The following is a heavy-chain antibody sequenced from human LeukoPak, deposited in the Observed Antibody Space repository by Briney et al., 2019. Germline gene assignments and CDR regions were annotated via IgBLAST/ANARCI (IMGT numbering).Heavy chain of an antibody. Sequence: SETLSLTCAVYGGSFSGYYWSWIRQPPGKGLEWIGEINHSGSTNYNPSLKTRITLSKDTSKKQFSLRLTSVTAADTAMYYCARRWVQYYYYYMDVWGKGTAVTVSS. CDR2: INHSGST. J-gene: IGHJ6*03. CDR1: GGSFSGYY. V-gene: IGHV4-34*01. CDR3: ARRWVQYYYYYMDV. D-gene: IGHD1-26*01.